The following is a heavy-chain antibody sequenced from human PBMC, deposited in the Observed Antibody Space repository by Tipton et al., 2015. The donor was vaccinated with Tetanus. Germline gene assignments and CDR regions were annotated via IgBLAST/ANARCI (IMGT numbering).Heavy chain of an antibody. D-gene: IGHD3-3*01. V-gene: IGHV3-30*04. CDR1: GFTFSSYA. J-gene: IGHJ3*02. CDR3: TTTPSYYDFWSGSARAFDI. CDR2: ISYDGSNK. Sequence: SLRLSCAASGFTFSSYAMHWVRQAPGKGLEWVAVISYDGSNKYYADSVKGRFTISRDNSKNTLYLQMNSLRAEDTAVYYCTTTPSYYDFWSGSARAFDIWGQGTMVTVSS.